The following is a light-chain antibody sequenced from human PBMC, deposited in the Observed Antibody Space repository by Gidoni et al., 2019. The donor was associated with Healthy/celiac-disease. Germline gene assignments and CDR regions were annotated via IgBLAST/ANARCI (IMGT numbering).Light chain of an antibody. CDR3: QSYDSSLSGSVV. CDR1: SSNIGAGYA. CDR2: GNS. Sequence: QSVLTPPPSVSRAPGQTVTIPCPGSSSNIGAGYAVHCYQQPPGTAPKLLIYGNSNRPTGVPDRFSGSKAGTSASLAITGLQAEDEADYYCQSYDSSLSGSVVFGGGTKLTVL. V-gene: IGLV1-40*01. J-gene: IGLJ2*01.